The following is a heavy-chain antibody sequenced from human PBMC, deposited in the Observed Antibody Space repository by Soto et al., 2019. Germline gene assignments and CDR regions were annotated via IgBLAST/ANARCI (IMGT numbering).Heavy chain of an antibody. CDR2: ISAYNGNT. CDR1: GYTFTSYG. J-gene: IGHJ4*02. D-gene: IGHD3-10*01. V-gene: IGHV1-18*01. CDR3: GGGGGDYYGSGSQFDY. Sequence: QVQLVQSGAEVKKPGASVKVSCKASGYTFTSYGISWVRQAPGQGLEWMGWISAYNGNTNYAQKLQGRVTMTTDTSTSKAYMELRGLRSDDTAGYYCGGGGGDYYGSGSQFDYWGQGTLVTVSS.